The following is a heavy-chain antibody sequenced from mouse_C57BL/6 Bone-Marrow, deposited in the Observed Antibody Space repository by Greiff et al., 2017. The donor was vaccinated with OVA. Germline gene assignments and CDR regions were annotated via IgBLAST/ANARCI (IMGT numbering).Heavy chain of an antibody. CDR2: IYPGSGST. CDR3: ARRYYGSSYGYFDV. J-gene: IGHJ1*03. Sequence: QVQLQQPGAELVKPGASVKMSCKASGYTFTSYWITWVKQRPGQGLEWIGDIYPGSGSTNYNEKFKSKATLTVDTSSSTAYMQLSSLTSEDSAVYDCARRYYGSSYGYFDVWGTGTTVTVSS. D-gene: IGHD1-1*01. V-gene: IGHV1-55*01. CDR1: GYTFTSYW.